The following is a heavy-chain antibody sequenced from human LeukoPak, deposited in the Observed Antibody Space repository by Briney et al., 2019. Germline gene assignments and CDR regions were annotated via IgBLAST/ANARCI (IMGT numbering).Heavy chain of an antibody. V-gene: IGHV4-61*02. J-gene: IGHJ4*02. CDR2: IKSSNT. D-gene: IGHD3-22*01. Sequence: SETLSLTCTVSGGSISSDRFYWTWVRQPAGKRPEWIGRIKSSNTNYNPSLKSRVNISVDTSTNQFSLKLSSLTAADTAVYYCARDRSYYYDSSGYLDYWGQGTLVTVSS. CDR3: ARDRSYYYDSSGYLDY. CDR1: GGSISSDRFY.